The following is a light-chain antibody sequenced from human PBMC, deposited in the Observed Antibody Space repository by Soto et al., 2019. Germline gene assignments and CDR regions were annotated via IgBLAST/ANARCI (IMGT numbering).Light chain of an antibody. Sequence: EIVLTQSPGTLSLSPGERATLSCRASQRVSSSHLAWYQQTPGQAPRLLIYGASSRATGIPDRFSGSGSGTVFTLTISRLEPEDLAVYYCQQYGNLPQTFGQGTKVEIK. CDR1: QRVSSSH. V-gene: IGKV3-20*01. CDR3: QQYGNLPQT. CDR2: GAS. J-gene: IGKJ1*01.